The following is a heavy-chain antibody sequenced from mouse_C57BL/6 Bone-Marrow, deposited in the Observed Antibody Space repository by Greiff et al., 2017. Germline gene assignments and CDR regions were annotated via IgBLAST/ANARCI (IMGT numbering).Heavy chain of an antibody. J-gene: IGHJ1*03. CDR2: IDPSDSYP. Sequence: QVQLQQSGAELVMPGASVKLSCKASGYTFTSYWMHWVKQRPGQGLEWIGEIDPSDSYPNYNQKFKGKSTLTVDKSSSTAYMQLSSLTSEDSAVYYCAREGAITTVVDWYFDVWGTGTTVTVSS. D-gene: IGHD1-1*01. CDR3: AREGAITTVVDWYFDV. V-gene: IGHV1-69*01. CDR1: GYTFTSYW.